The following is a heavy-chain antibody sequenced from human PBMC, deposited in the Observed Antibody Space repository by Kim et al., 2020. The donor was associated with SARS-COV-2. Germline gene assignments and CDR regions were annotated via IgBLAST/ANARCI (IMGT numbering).Heavy chain of an antibody. J-gene: IGHJ4*02. CDR3: ARDFVYYDSSGYLAGY. Sequence: GGSLRLSCAASGFTFSSYGMHWARQAPGKGLEWVAVIWYDGSNKYYADSVKGRFTISRDNSKNTVYLQMNSLRAEDTAVYYCARDFVYYDSSGYLAGYWGQGTLVTVSS. V-gene: IGHV3-33*01. D-gene: IGHD3-22*01. CDR2: IWYDGSNK. CDR1: GFTFSSYG.